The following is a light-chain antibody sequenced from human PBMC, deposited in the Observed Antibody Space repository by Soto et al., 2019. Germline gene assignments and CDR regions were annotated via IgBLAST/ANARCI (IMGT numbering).Light chain of an antibody. J-gene: IGKJ5*01. V-gene: IGKV3-20*01. CDR3: QQYGNSPFT. CDR1: QSISSTS. Sequence: VLTQSPGTLSLSLGERATLSCRASQSISSTSLAWYQQKPGQAPRLLIYGASTRATGIPDRFSGSGSGTDLTLTISRLEPEDFVVYYCQQYGNSPFTFGQGTRLEIK. CDR2: GAS.